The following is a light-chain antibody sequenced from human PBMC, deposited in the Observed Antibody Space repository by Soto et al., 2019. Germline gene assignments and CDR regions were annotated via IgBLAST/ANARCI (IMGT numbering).Light chain of an antibody. J-gene: IGKJ5*01. Sequence: EIVLTQSPATLSLSPGERATLSCRASRSVSSYLAWYQQKPGQAPRLLIFDASNMATGIPARFSGSGSGTDFTLTISSLEPEDFAVYYCQHRSIWPVSFGQGTRLEIK. V-gene: IGKV3-11*01. CDR2: DAS. CDR3: QHRSIWPVS. CDR1: RSVSSY.